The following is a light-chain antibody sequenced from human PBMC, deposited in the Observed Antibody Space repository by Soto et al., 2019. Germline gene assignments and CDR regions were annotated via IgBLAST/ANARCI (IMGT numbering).Light chain of an antibody. V-gene: IGLV2-18*01. CDR3: SLYTSENAYV. Sequence: QSALTQPPSVSGSPGQSATISCTGTSTDFVSYNRVSWYQQPPGTAPKLMIYEVSKRPSGVPDRFSGSKSGNTASLTISGLQAADEADYYCSLYTSENAYVFGTGTKVTV. CDR1: STDFVSYNR. J-gene: IGLJ1*01. CDR2: EVS.